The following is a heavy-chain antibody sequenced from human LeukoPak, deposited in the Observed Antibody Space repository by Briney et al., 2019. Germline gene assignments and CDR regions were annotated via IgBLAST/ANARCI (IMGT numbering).Heavy chain of an antibody. J-gene: IGHJ4*02. CDR2: IKSKTDGGTT. CDR3: AKLYGSGSYYSPPFDY. Sequence: GGSLRLSCAASGFTFSNAWMSWVRQAPGKGLEWVGRIKSKTDGGTTDYAAPVKGRFTISRDDSKNTLYLQMNSLRAEDTAVYYCAKLYGSGSYYSPPFDYWGQGTLVTVSS. CDR1: GFTFSNAW. D-gene: IGHD3-10*01. V-gene: IGHV3-15*01.